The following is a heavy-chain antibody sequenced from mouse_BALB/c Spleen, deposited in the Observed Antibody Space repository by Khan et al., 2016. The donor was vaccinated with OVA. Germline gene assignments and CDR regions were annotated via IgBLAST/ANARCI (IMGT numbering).Heavy chain of an antibody. CDR3: VRNGDYYRNEGWFAY. D-gene: IGHD2-14*01. J-gene: IGHJ3*01. CDR2: INSNNGYT. Sequence: QVQLKQSGAELARPGASVKMSCKTSGYTFSSYTIHWIKLRPGQGLEWIGYINSNNGYTNYNQKFKDKATLTADKSSTTVYMQLSSLTSDDSAMYNCVRNGDYYRNEGWFAYRRRGTLVT. V-gene: IGHV1-4*01. CDR1: GYTFSSYT.